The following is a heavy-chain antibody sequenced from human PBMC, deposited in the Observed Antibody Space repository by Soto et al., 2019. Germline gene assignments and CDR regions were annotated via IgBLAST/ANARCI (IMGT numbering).Heavy chain of an antibody. D-gene: IGHD2-8*02. CDR2: IYPGDSDT. V-gene: IGHV5-51*01. CDR1: GYSFTNYW. Sequence: PGESLKISCKGSGYSFTNYWIAWVRQMPGKGLEWMGIIYPGDSDTRYSPSFQGQVTISADKSISSAYLQWSSLKASDTAIYYCATHTGALYYYYGMDVWGQGTTVTVSS. CDR3: ATHTGALYYYYGMDV. J-gene: IGHJ6*02.